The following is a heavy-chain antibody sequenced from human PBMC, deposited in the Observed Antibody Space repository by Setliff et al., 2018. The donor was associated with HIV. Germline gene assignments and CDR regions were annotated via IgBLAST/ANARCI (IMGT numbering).Heavy chain of an antibody. D-gene: IGHD3-16*01. J-gene: IGHJ5*02. CDR2: IYYSGST. CDR1: GGSISSYY. Sequence: SETLSLTCTVPGGSISSYYWSWIRQPPGKGLEWIGYIYYSGSTNYNTSLKSRVTISVDTSKNQFSLKLNSVTAADTAVYYCARSGGPTFDPWGQGTLVTVSS. V-gene: IGHV4-59*01. CDR3: ARSGGPTFDP.